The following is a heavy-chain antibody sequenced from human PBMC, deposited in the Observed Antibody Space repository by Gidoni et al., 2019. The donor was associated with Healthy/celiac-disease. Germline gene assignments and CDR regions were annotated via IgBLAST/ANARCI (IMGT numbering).Heavy chain of an antibody. Sequence: VQLVESGGGVVQPGRSLRLSCAASGFTFSSYGMHWVRQAPGKGLEWVAVIWYDGSNKYYADSVKGRFTIARDNSKNTLYLQMNSLRAEDTAVYYCARDSSGQQLPSDYWGQGPLVTVSS. J-gene: IGHJ4*02. CDR3: ARDSSGQQLPSDY. CDR2: IWYDGSNK. D-gene: IGHD6-13*01. V-gene: IGHV3-33*01. CDR1: GFTFSSYG.